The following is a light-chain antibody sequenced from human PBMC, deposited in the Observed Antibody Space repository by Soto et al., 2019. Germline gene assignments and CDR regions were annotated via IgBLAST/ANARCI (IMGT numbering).Light chain of an antibody. V-gene: IGKV1-39*01. CDR3: QQSYSTPRT. CDR2: TAS. Sequence: DIQMTQFPSSLSASVGDRVTLACRESQTITKYLNWYQQKPGQAPKLLIYTASNLQSGVPSRSSGRGSGTDFALTISSLQPEDFATYYCQQSYSTPRTFGQGTKVDIK. J-gene: IGKJ1*01. CDR1: QTITKY.